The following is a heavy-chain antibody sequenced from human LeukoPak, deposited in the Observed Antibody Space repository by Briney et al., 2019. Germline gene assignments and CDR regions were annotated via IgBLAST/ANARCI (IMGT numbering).Heavy chain of an antibody. V-gene: IGHV1-2*02. J-gene: IGHJ4*02. CDR1: GYTFTGYY. Sequence: GASVKVSCKASGYTFTGYYMHWVRQAPGQGLEWMGWINPNSGGTNYAQKFQGRVTMTRDTSISTAYMELSRLRSDDTAVYYCARRKAAAGNYYFDYWGQGTLVTVS. CDR2: INPNSGGT. D-gene: IGHD6-13*01. CDR3: ARRKAAAGNYYFDY.